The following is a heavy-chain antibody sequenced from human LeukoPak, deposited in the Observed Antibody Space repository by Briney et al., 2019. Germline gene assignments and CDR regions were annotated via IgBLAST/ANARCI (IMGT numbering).Heavy chain of an antibody. D-gene: IGHD4-11*01. J-gene: IGHJ6*03. Sequence: SETLSLTCTVSGGSISSNNCYWGSIRQPPGKGLEWIGSIYYSGSTYYNPSLKSRVTISVDTSKNQFSLKLSSVTAADTAVYFCARGRVSSSTWHSTYYYYFYMDVWGKGTTVTVSS. CDR1: GGSISSNNCY. CDR3: ARGRVSSSTWHSTYYYYFYMDV. V-gene: IGHV4-39*07. CDR2: IYYSGST.